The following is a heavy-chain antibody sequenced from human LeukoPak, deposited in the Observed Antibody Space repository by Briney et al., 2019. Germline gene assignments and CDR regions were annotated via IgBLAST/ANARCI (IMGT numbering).Heavy chain of an antibody. Sequence: GESLRTSCKGSGYSFTSSWISWMRQMPGKGLEWMGRIDPSDSYTNYSPSFQGHVTISDDKSISTAYLQWSSLKASDTAMYYCARSLDILTGYYDGWGQGTLVTVSS. CDR2: IDPSDSYT. D-gene: IGHD3-9*01. J-gene: IGHJ4*02. V-gene: IGHV5-10-1*01. CDR1: GYSFTSSW. CDR3: ARSLDILTGYYDG.